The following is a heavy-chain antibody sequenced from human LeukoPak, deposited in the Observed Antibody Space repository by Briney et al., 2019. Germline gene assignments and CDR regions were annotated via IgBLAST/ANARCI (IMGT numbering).Heavy chain of an antibody. CDR1: GGSISSGDYY. CDR2: INHSGST. V-gene: IGHV4-30-4*08. D-gene: IGHD3-3*01. J-gene: IGHJ5*02. Sequence: SQTLSLTCTVSGGSISSGDYYWSWIRQPPGKGLEWIREINHSGSTNYNPSLKSRVTISVDTSKNQFSLKLSSVTAADTAVYYCARGYGLVLRFLEWFYWFDPWGQGTLVTVSS. CDR3: ARGYGLVLRFLEWFYWFDP.